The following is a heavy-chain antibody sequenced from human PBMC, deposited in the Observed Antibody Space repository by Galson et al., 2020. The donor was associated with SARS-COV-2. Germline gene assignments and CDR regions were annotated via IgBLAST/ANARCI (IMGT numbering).Heavy chain of an antibody. D-gene: IGHD4-17*01. J-gene: IGHJ6*02. V-gene: IGHV3-30*02. CDR2: IWYDGSNK. CDR3: AKVDTDYPTYYYYYGMDV. CDR1: GFTFSSYG. Sequence: GGSLRLSCAASGFTFSSYGMHWVRQAPGKGLEWVAVIWYDGSNKYYADSVKGRFTISRDNSKNTLYLQMNSLRAEDTAVYYCAKVDTDYPTYYYYYGMDVWGQGTTVTVSS.